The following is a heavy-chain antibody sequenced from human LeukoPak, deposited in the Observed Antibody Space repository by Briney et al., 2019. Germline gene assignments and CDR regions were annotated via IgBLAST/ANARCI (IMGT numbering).Heavy chain of an antibody. CDR3: ARQGLFCSGGSCYSVFDY. Sequence: SVQVSSNASCYTSTSYYMHCVRHAPGQGRQWLGSTNPNSGGTNYAQKFQGRVTMTRDTCISTAYMELSRLRSDDTAVYFCARQGLFCSGGSCYSVFDYWGQGTLVTVSS. V-gene: IGHV1-2*02. D-gene: IGHD2-15*01. CDR1: CYTSTSYY. J-gene: IGHJ4*02. CDR2: TNPNSGGT.